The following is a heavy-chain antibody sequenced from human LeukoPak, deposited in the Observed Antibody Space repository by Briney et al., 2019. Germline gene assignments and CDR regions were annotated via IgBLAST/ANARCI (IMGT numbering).Heavy chain of an antibody. CDR2: ISSSGSTI. D-gene: IGHD6-25*01. V-gene: IGHV3-48*01. CDR1: GFTFSSDA. J-gene: IGHJ5*02. CDR3: ARDRYSSGWFWERGRAGWFDP. Sequence: PGGSLRLSCAASGFTFSSDAMSWVRQAPGKGLEWVSYISSSGSTIYYADSVKGRFTISRDNSNNALYLQMNSLRAEDTAVYYCARDRYSSGWFWERGRAGWFDPWGQGTLVTVSS.